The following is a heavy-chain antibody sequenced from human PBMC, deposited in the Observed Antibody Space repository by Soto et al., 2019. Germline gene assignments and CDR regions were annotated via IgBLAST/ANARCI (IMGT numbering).Heavy chain of an antibody. CDR3: ARDRLPPDIVVVVAALGGSRYGMDV. CDR2: IIPIFGTA. V-gene: IGHV1-69*13. CDR1: GGTFSSYA. J-gene: IGHJ6*02. Sequence: GASVKVSCKASGGTFSSYAISWVRQAPGQGLEWMGGIIPIFGTANYAQKFQGRVTITADESTSTAYMELSSLRSEDTAVYYCARDRLPPDIVVVVAALGGSRYGMDVWGQGTTVTVSS. D-gene: IGHD2-15*01.